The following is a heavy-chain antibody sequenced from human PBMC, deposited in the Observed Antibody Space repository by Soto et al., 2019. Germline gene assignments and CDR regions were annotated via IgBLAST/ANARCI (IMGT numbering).Heavy chain of an antibody. CDR2: ISATVGGT. V-gene: IGHV3-23*01. Sequence: GGSLRLSXAASGFKFSNYAMSWVRQAPGKGLEWVSVISATVGGTCYSDAVKVRITISRDNAHYTLYLQLHSLTAEDTAVSYFAKDRRTGGNSAFYFDSWGQGAQVTAPQ. D-gene: IGHD3-16*01. CDR1: GFKFSNYA. J-gene: IGHJ5*01. CDR3: AKDRRTGGNSAFYFDS.